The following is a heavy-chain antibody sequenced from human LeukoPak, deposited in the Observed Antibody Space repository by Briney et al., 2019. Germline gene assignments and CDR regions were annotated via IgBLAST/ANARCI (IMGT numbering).Heavy chain of an antibody. CDR1: GYTFTGYY. J-gene: IGHJ4*02. CDR3: ARERQQYGSGSYYNVFDY. V-gene: IGHV1-2*02. D-gene: IGHD3-10*01. CDR2: INPNSGGT. Sequence: PWASVKVSCKASGYTFTGYYMHWVRQAPGQGLEWMGWINPNSGGTNYAQKFQGRVTMTRDTSISTAYMELSSLRSEDTAVYYCARERQQYGSGSYYNVFDYWGQGALVTVSS.